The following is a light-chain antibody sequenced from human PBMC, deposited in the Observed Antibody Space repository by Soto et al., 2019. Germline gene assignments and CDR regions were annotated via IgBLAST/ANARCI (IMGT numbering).Light chain of an antibody. CDR3: QQYGRSPFT. V-gene: IGKV3-20*01. J-gene: IGKJ3*01. CDR2: GAS. CDR1: QSVSSNY. Sequence: EIVFTQSPGTLSLSPGERATLSCRASQSVSSNYLAWFLQRPGQAPRLLIYGASIRATGIPDRFSGSGSGTDFTLTISRLEPEDFAVFYCQQYGRSPFTFGPGTKVDI.